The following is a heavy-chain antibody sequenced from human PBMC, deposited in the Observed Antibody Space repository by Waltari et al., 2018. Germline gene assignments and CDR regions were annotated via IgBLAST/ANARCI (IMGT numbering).Heavy chain of an antibody. V-gene: IGHV4-59*01. J-gene: IGHJ5*02. D-gene: IGHD3-3*01. CDR3: ARVSYDFWSGYYTGNDNWFDP. Sequence: QVQLQESGPGLVKPSETLSLTCPVSGCPISSYYWSWIRQPPGKGLGWIGYIYYSGSTNYNPSLKSRVTISVDTSKNQFSLKLSSVTAADTAVYYCARVSYDFWSGYYTGNDNWFDPWGQGTLVTVSS. CDR1: GCPISSYY. CDR2: IYYSGST.